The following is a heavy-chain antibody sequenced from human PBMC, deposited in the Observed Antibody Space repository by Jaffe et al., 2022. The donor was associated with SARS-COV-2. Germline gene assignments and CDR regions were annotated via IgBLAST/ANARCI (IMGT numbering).Heavy chain of an antibody. J-gene: IGHJ4*02. D-gene: IGHD3-22*01. CDR3: AKDMYVHYDSSGYYNY. V-gene: IGHV3-43*02. CDR2: ISGDGGST. Sequence: EVQLVESGGGVVQPGGSLRLSCAASGFTFDDYAMHWVRQAPGKGLEWVSLISGDGGSTYYADSVKGRFTISRDNSKNSLYLQMNSLRTEDTALYYCAKDMYVHYDSSGYYNYWGQGTLVTVSS. CDR1: GFTFDDYA.